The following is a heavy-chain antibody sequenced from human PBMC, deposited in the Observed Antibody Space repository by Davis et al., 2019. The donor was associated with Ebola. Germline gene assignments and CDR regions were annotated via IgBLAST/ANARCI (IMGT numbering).Heavy chain of an antibody. J-gene: IGHJ6*02. D-gene: IGHD3-22*01. CDR1: GFTFSSYA. Sequence: PGGSLRLSCAASGFTFSSYAMHWVRQAPGKGLEWVAVISYDGSNKYYADSVKGRFTISRDNSKNTLYLQMNSLRAEDTAVYYCAKDTHYYDTPLDYGMDVWGQGTTVTVSS. V-gene: IGHV3-30-3*01. CDR3: AKDTHYYDTPLDYGMDV. CDR2: ISYDGSNK.